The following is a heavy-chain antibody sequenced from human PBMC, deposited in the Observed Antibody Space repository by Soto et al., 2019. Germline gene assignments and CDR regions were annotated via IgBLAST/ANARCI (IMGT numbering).Heavy chain of an antibody. J-gene: IGHJ4*02. CDR1: GFTFSSYG. D-gene: IGHD2-15*01. CDR2: ISGTSSTI. CDR3: ARGMGYYCSGGSCPEVVFDY. V-gene: IGHV3-48*02. Sequence: VQLVESGGGVVQPGRSLRLSCAASGFTFSSYGMHWVRQAPGKGLEWISYISGTSSTIYYADSVKGRFTISRDNAKNSLYLQMNSLRDEDTAVYYCARGMGYYCSGGSCPEVVFDYWGQGTLGTVSS.